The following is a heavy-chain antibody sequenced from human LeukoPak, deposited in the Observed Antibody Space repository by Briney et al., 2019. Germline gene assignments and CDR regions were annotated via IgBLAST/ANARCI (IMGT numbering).Heavy chain of an antibody. D-gene: IGHD2-8*01. Sequence: GGSLRLSCAAPGFTFSSYAMHWVRQAPGKGLEWVAVTSNDESNKYYADSVKGRFTISRDNSNNTLYLQMNSLSPDDTAVYYCARTGTLYHNWFDPWGQGTLVTVSS. CDR3: ARTGTLYHNWFDP. V-gene: IGHV3-30-3*01. J-gene: IGHJ5*02. CDR1: GFTFSSYA. CDR2: TSNDESNK.